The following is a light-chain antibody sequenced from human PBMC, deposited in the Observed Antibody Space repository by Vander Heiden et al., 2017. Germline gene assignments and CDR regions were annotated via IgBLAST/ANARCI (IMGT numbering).Light chain of an antibody. V-gene: IGLV1-44*01. CDR3: AAWDDSLNGLV. CDR2: SNN. J-gene: IGLJ2*01. Sequence: QSVLTQPPSASGTPGQRVTISCSGSSSNIGSNTVNWYQHVPGTAPNLLIYSNNQRPSGVPDRFSGSNSGTSASLAISGLQSEDEADYYCAAWDDSLNGLVFGGGTKLTVL. CDR1: SSNIGSNT.